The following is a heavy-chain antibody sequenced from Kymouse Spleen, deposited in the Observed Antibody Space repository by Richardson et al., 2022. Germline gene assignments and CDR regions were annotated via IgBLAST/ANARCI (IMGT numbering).Heavy chain of an antibody. CDR1: GFTFSGSA. D-gene: IGHD6-19*01. J-gene: IGHJ4*02. CDR3: TRHWYSSGWPLFDY. Sequence: EVQLVESGGGLVQPGGSLKLSCAASGFTFSGSAMHWVRQASGKGLEWVGRIRSKANSYATAYAASVKGRFTISRDDSKNTAYLQMNSLKTEDTAVYYCTRHWYSSGWPLFDYWGQGTLVTVSS. V-gene: IGHV3-73*02. CDR2: IRSKANSYAT.